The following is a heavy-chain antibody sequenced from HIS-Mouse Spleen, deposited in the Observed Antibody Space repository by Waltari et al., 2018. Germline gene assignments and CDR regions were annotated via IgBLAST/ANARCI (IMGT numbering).Heavy chain of an antibody. CDR1: GGSISSYY. J-gene: IGHJ3*02. Sequence: QVQLQESGPGLVKPSETLSLTCTVSGGSISSYYWIWIRQPAGKGLEGIGGIYNSGSTNYNPSLKSRVTMSVDTSKNQFSLKLSSVTAADTAVYYCARDFHDFWSGYYGGDKKHDAFDIWGQGTMVTVSS. V-gene: IGHV4-4*07. CDR3: ARDFHDFWSGYYGGDKKHDAFDI. D-gene: IGHD3-3*01. CDR2: IYNSGST.